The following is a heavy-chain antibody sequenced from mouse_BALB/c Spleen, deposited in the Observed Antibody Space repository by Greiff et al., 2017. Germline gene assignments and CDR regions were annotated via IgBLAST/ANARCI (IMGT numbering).Heavy chain of an antibody. D-gene: IGHD2-1*01. J-gene: IGHJ2*01. CDR3: ARQGGYGNYGEY. CDR2: ISSGGSYT. Sequence: EVKLVESGGDLVKPGGSLKLSCAASGFTFSSYGMSWVRQTPDKRLEWVATISSGGSYTYYPDSVKGRFTISRDNAKNTLYLQMSSLKSEDTAMYYCARQGGYGNYGEYWGQGTTLTVSS. V-gene: IGHV5-6*01. CDR1: GFTFSSYG.